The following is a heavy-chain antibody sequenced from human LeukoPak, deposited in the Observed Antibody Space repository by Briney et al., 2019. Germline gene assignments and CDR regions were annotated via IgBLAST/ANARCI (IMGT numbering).Heavy chain of an antibody. J-gene: IGHJ5*02. Sequence: SQTLSLTCTVSGGPIDRSIYYWGWLREPPWRGLEWFGYIYYSGRTNYNPSLMSRVTISVDTSKHQFSLKLNSATAADTAVYYCARDGAYYDSSVRWFDPWGQGTLVTVSS. V-gene: IGHV4-61*01. CDR2: IYYSGRT. CDR1: GGPIDRSIYY. D-gene: IGHD3-22*01. CDR3: ARDGAYYDSSVRWFDP.